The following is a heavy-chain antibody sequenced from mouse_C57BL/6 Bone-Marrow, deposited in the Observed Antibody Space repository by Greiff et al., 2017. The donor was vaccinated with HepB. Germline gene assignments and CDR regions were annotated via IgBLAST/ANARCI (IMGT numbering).Heavy chain of an antibody. D-gene: IGHD1-1*01. V-gene: IGHV1-42*01. Sequence: DVQLQESGPELVKPGASVKISCKASGYSFTGYYMNWVKQSPEKSLEWIGEINPSTGGTTYNQKFKAKASLTVDKSSSTAYMQLKSLTSEDSAVYYCARGTTVVPPAWFAYWGQGTLVTVSA. J-gene: IGHJ3*01. CDR1: GYSFTGYY. CDR2: INPSTGGT. CDR3: ARGTTVVPPAWFAY.